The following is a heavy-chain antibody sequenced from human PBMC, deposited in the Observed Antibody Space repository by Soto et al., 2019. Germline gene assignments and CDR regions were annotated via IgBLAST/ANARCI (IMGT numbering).Heavy chain of an antibody. CDR1: GFSLSTSGVG. Sequence: QITLKESGPTLVKPTQTLTLTCTISGFSLSTSGVGVGWIRQPPGKALDWLALIYWDGDKRYSPSLKSRLTLTKDTPKNQVVLKMTNMDPVDTATYYCVRLLWFGELTWGQGTLVTVSS. J-gene: IGHJ4*02. V-gene: IGHV2-5*02. D-gene: IGHD3-10*01. CDR2: IYWDGDK. CDR3: VRLLWFGELT.